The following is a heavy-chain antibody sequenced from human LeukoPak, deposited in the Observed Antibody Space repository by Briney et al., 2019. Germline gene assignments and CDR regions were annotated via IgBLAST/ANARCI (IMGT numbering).Heavy chain of an antibody. CDR1: GGSISSGGYY. D-gene: IGHD3-10*01. CDR2: IYYSGST. V-gene: IGHV4-31*03. CDR3: ARDPLGFGELRGGFDP. Sequence: SSETLSLTCTVSGGSISSGGYYWSWIRQHPGKGLEWIGYIYYSGSTYYNPSLKSRVTISVDTSKNQFSLKLSSVTAADTAVYYCARDPLGFGELRGGFDPRGQGTLVTVSS. J-gene: IGHJ5*02.